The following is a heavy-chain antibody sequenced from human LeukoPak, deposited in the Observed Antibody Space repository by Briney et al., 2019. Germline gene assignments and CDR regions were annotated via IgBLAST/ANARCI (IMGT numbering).Heavy chain of an antibody. CDR3: ARDRQLLVRNAFDI. V-gene: IGHV3-21*01. D-gene: IGHD6-6*01. Sequence: KSGGSLRLSCAASGFTFSSYSMNWVRQAPGKGLEWVSSISSSSSYIYYADSVKGRFTISRDNAKNSLYLQMDILRAEDTAVYYCARDRQLLVRNAFDIWGQGTMVTVSS. J-gene: IGHJ3*02. CDR2: ISSSSSYI. CDR1: GFTFSSYS.